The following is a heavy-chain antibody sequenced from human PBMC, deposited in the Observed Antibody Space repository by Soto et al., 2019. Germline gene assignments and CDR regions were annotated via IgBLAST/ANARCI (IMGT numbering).Heavy chain of an antibody. CDR3: ARLRIATNNYKWFDP. D-gene: IGHD2-21*01. Sequence: ALSLTCSVSGAARNSGNYYWSWIRQVPGKGLEWIGHIYVTGAVDYNPSLRDRITISQDTSERQFSLNLRLVTAADTAVYYCARLRIATNNYKWFDPWGQGTLVTVSS. V-gene: IGHV4-31*03. CDR1: GAARNSGNYY. J-gene: IGHJ5*02. CDR2: IYVTGAV.